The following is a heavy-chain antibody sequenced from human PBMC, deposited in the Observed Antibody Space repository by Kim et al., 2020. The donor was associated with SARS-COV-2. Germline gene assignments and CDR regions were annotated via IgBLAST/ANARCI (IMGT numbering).Heavy chain of an antibody. CDR2: ISRSGENT. CDR3: ARERCGGDCFLDC. J-gene: IGHJ4*02. V-gene: IGHV3-23*01. D-gene: IGHD2-21*02. CDR1: GFTFSNYG. Sequence: GGSLRLSCAASGFTFSNYGMTWVRQAAGKGLEWVSVISRSGENTYYADSVKGRFTFSRDNSKNILFLQMNSLRADDTAIYFCARERCGGDCFLDCWGQGTLVTVSS.